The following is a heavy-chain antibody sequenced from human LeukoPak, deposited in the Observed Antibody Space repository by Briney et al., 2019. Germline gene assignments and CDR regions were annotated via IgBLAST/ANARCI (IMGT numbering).Heavy chain of an antibody. Sequence: GGSLRLSCAASGFTFSRYSMTWVRQAPGKGLEWISFISSSRSTTYYADSVKGRCTISRDNGKNSMYLQMHSLRAEDTAVYYCVRAEVRTTLKYYYYYMDVWGKGTTVTVSS. CDR2: ISSSRSTT. CDR3: VRAEVRTTLKYYYYYMDV. V-gene: IGHV3-48*01. CDR1: GFTFSRYS. J-gene: IGHJ6*03. D-gene: IGHD2/OR15-2a*01.